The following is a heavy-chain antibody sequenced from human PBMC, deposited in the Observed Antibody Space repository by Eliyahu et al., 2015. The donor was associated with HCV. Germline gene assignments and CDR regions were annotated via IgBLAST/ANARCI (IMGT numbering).Heavy chain of an antibody. CDR3: ARVYYDILTGYYGEFDY. CDR2: IYYSGST. D-gene: IGHD3-9*01. CDR1: GGSVSSGSYY. Sequence: ETLSLTCTVSGGSVSSGSYYWSWIRQPPGKGLEWIGYIYYSGSTNYNPSLKSRVTISVDTSKNQFSLKLSSVTAADTAVYYCARVYYDILTGYYGEFDYWGQGTLVTVSS. J-gene: IGHJ4*02. V-gene: IGHV4-61*01.